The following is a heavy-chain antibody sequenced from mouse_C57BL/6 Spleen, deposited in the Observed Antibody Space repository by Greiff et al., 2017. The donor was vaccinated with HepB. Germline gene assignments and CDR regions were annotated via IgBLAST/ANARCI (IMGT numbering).Heavy chain of an antibody. CDR1: GYTFTSYW. CDR3: ARWGYGSSYYYAMDY. D-gene: IGHD1-1*01. J-gene: IGHJ4*01. V-gene: IGHV1-69*01. Sequence: QVQLQQPGAELVMPGASVKLSCKASGYTFTSYWMHWVKQRPGQGLEWIGEIDPSDSYTNYNQKFKGKSTLTVDKSSSTAYMQLSSLTSEDSAVYYCARWGYGSSYYYAMDYWGQGTSVTVSS. CDR2: IDPSDSYT.